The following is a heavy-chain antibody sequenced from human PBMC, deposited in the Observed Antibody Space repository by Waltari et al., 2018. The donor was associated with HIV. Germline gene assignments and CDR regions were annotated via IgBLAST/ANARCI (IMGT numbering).Heavy chain of an antibody. CDR2: INPRTSGI. CDR1: GYIFINYH. CDR3: ARGNRAPTATSKYYFDY. J-gene: IGHJ4*02. V-gene: IGHV1-2*02. Sequence: QVQLVQSGAGVKETGASVSLSCKSSGYIFINYHIHWVRQAPGKGLEWMVCINPRTSGINYALRSQGRLTMIVDTSSNTTYMKLRTVSFDDTALNYCARGNRAPTATSKYYFDYWGQGTLVTVSS.